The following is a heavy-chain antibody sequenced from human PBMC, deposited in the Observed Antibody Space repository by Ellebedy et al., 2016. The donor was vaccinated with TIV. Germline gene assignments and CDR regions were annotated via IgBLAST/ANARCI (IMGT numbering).Heavy chain of an antibody. CDR3: TTTMTWALDY. CDR2: IGARSEYT. D-gene: IGHD1-1*01. J-gene: IGHJ4*02. CDR1: GGSISSSSYY. V-gene: IGHV3-23*01. Sequence: PSETLSLTCTVSGGSISSSSYYWGWIRQAPGKGLEWLSAIGARSEYTFYADSVKGRFTISRDNSKNTLYLQMNSLKTEDTAVYYCTTTMTWALDYWGQGTLVTVSS.